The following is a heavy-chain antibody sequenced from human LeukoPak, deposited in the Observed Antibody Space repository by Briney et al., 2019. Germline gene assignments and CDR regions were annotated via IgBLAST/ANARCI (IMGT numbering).Heavy chain of an antibody. CDR3: ATLAGADIVVVPAAIDYYYMDV. CDR1: GYTFTSYA. V-gene: IGHV1-24*01. CDR2: FDPEDGET. Sequence: GASVKVSCKASGYTFTSYAMHWVRQAPGQRLEWMGGFDPEDGETIYAQKFQGRVTMTEDTSTDTAYMELSSLRSEDTAVYYCATLAGADIVVVPAAIDYYYMDVWGKGTTVTVSS. J-gene: IGHJ6*03. D-gene: IGHD2-2*01.